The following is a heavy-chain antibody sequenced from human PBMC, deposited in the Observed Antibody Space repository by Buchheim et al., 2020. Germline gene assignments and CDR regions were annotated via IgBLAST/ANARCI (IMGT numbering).Heavy chain of an antibody. V-gene: IGHV3-74*01. Sequence: EVQLVESGGGSVQPGGSLRLSCEASGFTFSSYWMHWVRQVPGKELVWVSRTNEHGTITDYADSVKGRFTISRDNAENTLYLQMNNLRAEDTAVYHCVRDLVGASDYWGQGIL. CDR3: VRDLVGASDY. J-gene: IGHJ4*02. CDR1: GFTFSSYW. CDR2: TNEHGTIT.